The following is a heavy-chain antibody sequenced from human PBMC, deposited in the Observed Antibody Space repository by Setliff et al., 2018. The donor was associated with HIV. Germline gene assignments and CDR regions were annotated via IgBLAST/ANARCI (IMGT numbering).Heavy chain of an antibody. CDR1: GFTFSSYA. CDR3: ARDGGEY. J-gene: IGHJ4*02. CDR2: IRGSDVST. Sequence: GGSLRLSCAASGFTFSSYAMSWVRQAPGKGLEWVSGIRGSDVSTYYADSVRGRFTVSRDNAENSVYLQMDSLRAEDTAVYYCARDGGEYWGQGTLVTVSS. D-gene: IGHD3-16*01. V-gene: IGHV3-23*01.